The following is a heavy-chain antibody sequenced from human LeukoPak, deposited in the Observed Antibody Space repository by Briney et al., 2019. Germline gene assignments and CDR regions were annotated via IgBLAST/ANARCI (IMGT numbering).Heavy chain of an antibody. CDR1: GFTFSSHW. CDR2: INGAGSST. D-gene: IGHD3-9*01. CDR3: ARGDLLTGFYDY. V-gene: IGHV3-74*01. J-gene: IGHJ4*02. Sequence: PGGSLRLSCAASGFTFSSHWMHWVRQAPGKGLVWVSRINGAGSSTSYADSVKGRFTISRDNSKNTLYLQINSLRAEDTAMYYCARGDLLTGFYDYWGQGTLVTVSS.